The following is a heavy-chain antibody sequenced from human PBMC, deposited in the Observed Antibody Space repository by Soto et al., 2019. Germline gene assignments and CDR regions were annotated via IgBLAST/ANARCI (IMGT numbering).Heavy chain of an antibody. CDR1: GFTLSGSV. V-gene: IGHV3-73*02. D-gene: IGHD5-12*01. CDR2: IRSRSNGYAT. J-gene: IGHJ4*02. CDR3: SRPGYSNYDYDY. Sequence: EVQLVESVGGLVQPGGSLKLSCATSGFTLSGSVIYWVRQPSGKGLEWVGRIRSRSNGYATAYAASVRGRFTISRDDSKNTAYLQMNSLKTEDTAVYYCSRPGYSNYDYDYWGQGTLVTVSS.